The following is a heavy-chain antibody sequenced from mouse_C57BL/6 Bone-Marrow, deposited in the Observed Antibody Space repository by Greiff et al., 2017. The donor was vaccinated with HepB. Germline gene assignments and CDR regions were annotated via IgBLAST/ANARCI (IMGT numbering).Heavy chain of an antibody. CDR2: IDPSDSYT. CDR3: AREGAMDY. V-gene: IGHV1-69*01. CDR1: GYTFTSYW. J-gene: IGHJ4*01. Sequence: HVQLLQPGAEFVMPGASVKLSCKASGYTFTSYWMHWVKQRPGQGLEWIGEIDPSDSYTNYNQKFKGKSTLTVDKSSSTPYMQLSSLTSEDSAVYYSAREGAMDYWGQGTSVTVSS.